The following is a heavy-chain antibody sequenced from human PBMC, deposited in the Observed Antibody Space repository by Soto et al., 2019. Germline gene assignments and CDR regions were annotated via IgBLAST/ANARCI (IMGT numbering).Heavy chain of an antibody. Sequence: PGGSLRLSCADSGFTFSSYAMSWVRQAPGKGLEWVSAISATGGTTYYADSVKGRFTISRDNSKNTLYLQMNSLRADDTAVYYCGRENWFDPWGQGTLVTVSS. CDR1: GFTFSSYA. CDR2: ISATGGTT. J-gene: IGHJ5*02. V-gene: IGHV3-23*01. CDR3: GRENWFDP.